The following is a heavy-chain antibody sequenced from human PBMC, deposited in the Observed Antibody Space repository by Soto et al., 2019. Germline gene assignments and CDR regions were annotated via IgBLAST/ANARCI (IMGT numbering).Heavy chain of an antibody. D-gene: IGHD2-15*01. J-gene: IGHJ4*02. CDR1: GFTFSSYG. Sequence: QVQLVESGGGVVQPGRSLRLSCAASGFTFSSYGMHWVRQAPGKGLEWVAVISYDGSNKYYADSVKGRFTISRDNSKNTLYLQMNSLRAEDTAVYYCAIPPGAGLHFDYWGQGTLVTVSS. CDR3: AIPPGAGLHFDY. CDR2: ISYDGSNK. V-gene: IGHV3-30*03.